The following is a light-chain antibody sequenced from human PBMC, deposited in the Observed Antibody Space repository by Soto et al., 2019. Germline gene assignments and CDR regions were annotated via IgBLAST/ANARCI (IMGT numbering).Light chain of an antibody. CDR1: QDISNH. J-gene: IGKJ1*01. V-gene: IGKV1-33*01. Sequence: IQMPHSPSSLSASVGDTLTIPCQASQDISNHLNWYQQKPGKAPKLLIYVASNLDTGVPSRFSGSGSGTEFTLTIGSLQPDDFATYYCQQYSSYWTLGQGTKVDIK. CDR2: VAS. CDR3: QQYSSYWT.